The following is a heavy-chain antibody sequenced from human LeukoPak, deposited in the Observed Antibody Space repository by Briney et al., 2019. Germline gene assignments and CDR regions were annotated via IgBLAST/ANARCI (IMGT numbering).Heavy chain of an antibody. V-gene: IGHV3-21*01. CDR1: GFTFSSYS. CDR3: ARAGRGYSYGSFDY. CDR2: ISSSSSYI. J-gene: IGHJ4*02. Sequence: GGSLRLSCAASGFTFSSYSMNWVRQAPGKGLEWVSSISSSSSYIYYADSVKGRFTISRDNAKNSLYLQMNSLRAEDTVVYYCARAGRGYSYGSFDYWGQGTLVTVSS. D-gene: IGHD5-18*01.